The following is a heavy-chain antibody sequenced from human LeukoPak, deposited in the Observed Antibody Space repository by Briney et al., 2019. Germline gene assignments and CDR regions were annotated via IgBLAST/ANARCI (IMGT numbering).Heavy chain of an antibody. CDR1: GGSISSSTNW. J-gene: IGHJ4*02. V-gene: IGHV4-4*02. D-gene: IGHD2-21*02. CDR3: ASTAYCGGDCSDGVGDY. Sequence: PSETLSLTCTVSGGSISSSTNWWSWVRQPPGKGLEWIGEIYHSGGTNYNPSLKSRITISVDKSQNQSSLKVNSLTAADTAVYYCASTAYCGGDCSDGVGDYWGQGTLVTVSS. CDR2: IYHSGGT.